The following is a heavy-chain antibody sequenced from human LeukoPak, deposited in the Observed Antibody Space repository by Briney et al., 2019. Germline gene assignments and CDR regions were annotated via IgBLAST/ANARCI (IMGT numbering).Heavy chain of an antibody. D-gene: IGHD2-21*02. Sequence: SETLSLTCTVSGGSISNYYWSWIRQPPGKGLEWIGYIYYSGSTNYNPSLKSRVTISVDTSNNQFSLKLSSVAAADTAVYYCARSGSKVMTAINFWGQGTLVTVSS. J-gene: IGHJ4*02. V-gene: IGHV4-59*01. CDR3: ARSGSKVMTAINF. CDR1: GGSISNYY. CDR2: IYYSGST.